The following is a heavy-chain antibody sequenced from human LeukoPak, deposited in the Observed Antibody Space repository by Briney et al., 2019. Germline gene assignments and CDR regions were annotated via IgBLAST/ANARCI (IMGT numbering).Heavy chain of an antibody. D-gene: IGHD2-2*01. CDR1: GFTFSSYW. CDR2: INTDGSST. CDR3: AREYCSSTSCQYYYYYYMDV. J-gene: IGHJ6*03. Sequence: GGSLRLSCAASGFTFSSYWMHWVRQAPGKGLVWVSRINTDGSSTSYADSVKGRFTISRDNAKNTLYLQMNSLRAEDTAVYYCAREYCSSTSCQYYYYYYMDVWGKGTTVTVSS. V-gene: IGHV3-74*01.